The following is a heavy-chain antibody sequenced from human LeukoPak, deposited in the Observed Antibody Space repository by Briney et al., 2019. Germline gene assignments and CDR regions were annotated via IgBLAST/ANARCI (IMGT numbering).Heavy chain of an antibody. CDR3: ARGYCSGGSCNYYYYYGMDV. V-gene: IGHV1-8*01. J-gene: IGHJ6*02. Sequence: ASVKVSCTASGYTFTSYDINWVRQATGQGLEWMGWMNPNSGNTGYAQKFQGRVTMTRNTSISTAYMELSSLRSEDTAVYYCARGYCSGGSCNYYYYYGMDVWGQGTTVTVSS. CDR2: MNPNSGNT. CDR1: GYTFTSYD. D-gene: IGHD2-15*01.